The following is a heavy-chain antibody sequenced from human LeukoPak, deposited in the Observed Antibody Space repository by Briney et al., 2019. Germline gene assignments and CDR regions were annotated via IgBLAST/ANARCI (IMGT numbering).Heavy chain of an antibody. D-gene: IGHD1-26*01. Sequence: SETLSLTCTVSGGSISSSSYYWGWVRQPTGKGLGWIGSIYYSGSTYYNPSLKSRVTISVDTSKNQFSLKLRSVTAADTAVYYCARHVSWDRVIRHWGQGTLVTVSS. CDR3: ARHVSWDRVIRH. CDR1: GGSISSSSYY. V-gene: IGHV4-39*01. J-gene: IGHJ4*02. CDR2: IYYSGST.